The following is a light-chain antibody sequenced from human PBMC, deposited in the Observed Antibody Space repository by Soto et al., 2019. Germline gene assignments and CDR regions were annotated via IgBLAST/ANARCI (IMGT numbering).Light chain of an antibody. CDR3: QQYGTSPLT. V-gene: IGKV1-12*01. CDR2: AAS. Sequence: DIQMTQSPSSVSASVGDRVTITCRASQDISLWLGWYQQKPGNAPKLLIYAASSLQSGVPPRFSGSGSGTDFTLTISRLEPEDFAIYYCQQYGTSPLTFGGGTKVEIK. CDR1: QDISLW. J-gene: IGKJ4*01.